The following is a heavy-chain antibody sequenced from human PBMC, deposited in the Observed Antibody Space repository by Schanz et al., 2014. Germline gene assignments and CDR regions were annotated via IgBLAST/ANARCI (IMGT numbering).Heavy chain of an antibody. CDR3: ASALTTWGGMDV. J-gene: IGHJ6*02. V-gene: IGHV1-2*06. Sequence: QVQLVQSGAEVKKPGDSVTVSCKVSGFIFTGYFIHWIRQAPGQGLEWMGRFNPGNGGANFAEKFQGRVAMTSDTSTSTVYMELSSLRSEDTAVYYCASALTTWGGMDVWGQGTTVTVSS. CDR1: GFIFTGYF. D-gene: IGHD4-4*01. CDR2: FNPGNGGA.